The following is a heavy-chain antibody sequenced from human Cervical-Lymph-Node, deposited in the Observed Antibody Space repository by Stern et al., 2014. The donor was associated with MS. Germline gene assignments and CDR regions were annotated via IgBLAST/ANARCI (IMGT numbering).Heavy chain of an antibody. CDR3: TRQDQQLVTFDY. J-gene: IGHJ4*02. V-gene: IGHV3-30-3*01. Sequence: VQLVESGGGVVQPGRSLRLSCAVSGFTFRRYALHWVRQAPGKGLEWVAFISYDGSDKYYAESVRGRFSISRDNSKNTVYLQVNSLGAQDTAVYYCTRQDQQLVTFDYWGQGTLVTVSS. D-gene: IGHD6-13*01. CDR2: ISYDGSDK. CDR1: GFTFRRYA.